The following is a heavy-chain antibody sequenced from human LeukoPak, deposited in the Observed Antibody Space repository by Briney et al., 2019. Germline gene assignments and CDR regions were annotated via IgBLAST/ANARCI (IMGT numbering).Heavy chain of an antibody. Sequence: PGRSLRLSCAASGFTFSSYGMHWVRQAPGKGLEWVGRIKSKTDGGTTDYAAPVKGRFTISRDDSKNTLYLQMNSLKTEDTAVHYCTTDSLIHSYGPKGPDAFDIWGQGTMVTVSS. CDR3: TTDSLIHSYGPKGPDAFDI. V-gene: IGHV3-15*01. J-gene: IGHJ3*02. CDR1: GFTFSSYG. D-gene: IGHD5-18*01. CDR2: IKSKTDGGTT.